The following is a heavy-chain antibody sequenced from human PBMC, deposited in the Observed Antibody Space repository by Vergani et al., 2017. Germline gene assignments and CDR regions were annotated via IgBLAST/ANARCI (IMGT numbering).Heavy chain of an antibody. D-gene: IGHD3-22*01. J-gene: IGHJ6*02. CDR2: IIPIFGTA. V-gene: IGHV1-69*01. CDR1: GGTFSSYA. CDR3: ARDLSGTCVYYDSSGYPLPDYYYYGMDV. Sequence: QVQLVQSGAEVKKPGSSVKVSCKASGGTFSSYAISWVRQAPGQGLEWMGGIIPIFGTANYAQKFQGRVTITADESTSTAYMELSSLRSEDTAVYYCARDLSGTCVYYDSSGYPLPDYYYYGMDVWGQGTTVTVSS.